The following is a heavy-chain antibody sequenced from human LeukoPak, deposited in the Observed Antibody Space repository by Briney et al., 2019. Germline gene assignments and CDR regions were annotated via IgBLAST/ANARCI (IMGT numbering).Heavy chain of an antibody. CDR1: GFTFSSFE. Sequence: PGGSLRLSCAASGFTFSSFEMNWVRQAPGKGLEWVSYISSSGSPIYYADSVKGRFTISRDNVKNSLYLQMNSLRVEDTAVYYCVRARGGYSYGYGDYWGQGTLVTGSS. J-gene: IGHJ4*02. CDR3: VRARGGYSYGYGDY. CDR2: ISSSGSPI. V-gene: IGHV3-48*03. D-gene: IGHD5-18*01.